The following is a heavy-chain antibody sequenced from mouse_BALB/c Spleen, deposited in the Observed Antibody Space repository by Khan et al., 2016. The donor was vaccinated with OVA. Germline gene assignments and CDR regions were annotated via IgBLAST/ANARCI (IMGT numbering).Heavy chain of an antibody. J-gene: IGHJ4*01. CDR3: EGSTGVTTRDALDY. Sequence: VQLQESGPELVKPGASVKISCKASGYTFTDYYIHWVKQKPGQGLEWIGWIYPGSANTKYNETFKGKATLTVDTSSSPAYMQLSSLTSEDTAVDGCEGSTGVTTRDALDYWGQGTSVTVSS. V-gene: IGHV1-84*02. D-gene: IGHD2-1*01. CDR1: GYTFTDYY. CDR2: IYPGSANT.